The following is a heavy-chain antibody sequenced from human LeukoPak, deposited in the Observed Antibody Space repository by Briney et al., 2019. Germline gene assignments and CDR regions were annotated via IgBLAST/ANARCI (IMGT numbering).Heavy chain of an antibody. D-gene: IGHD3/OR15-3a*01. Sequence: GGSLRLSCAASPFTFTTYAMSSVRQAPGRGLEWVSSIGDSGVPTYYADSVKGRFTISRDNSQNTLYLQMNSLGADDTAVYYCAKVATWTYFDSWGQGTLVTVSS. V-gene: IGHV3-23*01. CDR3: AKVATWTYFDS. CDR2: IGDSGVPT. J-gene: IGHJ4*02. CDR1: PFTFTTYA.